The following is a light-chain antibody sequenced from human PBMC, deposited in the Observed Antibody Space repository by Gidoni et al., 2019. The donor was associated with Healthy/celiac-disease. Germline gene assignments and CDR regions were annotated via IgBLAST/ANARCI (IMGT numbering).Light chain of an antibody. Sequence: EIVLTQSPGTLSLSPGERATLSCRASQSVSSSYLAWYQQKPGQAPRLLIYGASSRPTGIPDRFSGRGSGTDFTLTISRLEPEDFAVYYCQHYGSSPRFXQXTRLXIK. CDR1: QSVSSSY. CDR2: GAS. J-gene: IGKJ5*01. CDR3: QHYGSSPR. V-gene: IGKV3-20*01.